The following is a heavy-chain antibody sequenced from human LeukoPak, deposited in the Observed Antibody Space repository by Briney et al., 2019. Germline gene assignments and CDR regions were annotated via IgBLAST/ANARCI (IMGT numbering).Heavy chain of an antibody. CDR3: ARGPHKFDY. V-gene: IGHV4-59*01. CDR1: GGSTSSYY. Sequence: SETLSLTCTVSGGSTSSYYWSWIRQPPGKGLEWIGYISYSGSTNYNPSLKSRVTISVDTSKHQFSLKLSAVTAADTAVYYCARGPHKFDYWGQGSLVTVSS. CDR2: ISYSGST. J-gene: IGHJ4*02.